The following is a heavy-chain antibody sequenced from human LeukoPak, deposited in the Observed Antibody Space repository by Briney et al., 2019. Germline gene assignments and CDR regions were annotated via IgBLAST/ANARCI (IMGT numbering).Heavy chain of an antibody. CDR3: ASAVPNYYGSGSYYNWFDP. J-gene: IGHJ5*02. Sequence: ASVKVSCKASGYTFTGYYMHWVRQAPGQGLEWMGWINPNSGGTNYAQKFQGRVTMTRDTSISTAYMELSRLRSDDTAVYYCASAVPNYYGSGSYYNWFDPWGQGTLVTVSS. CDR1: GYTFTGYY. CDR2: INPNSGGT. D-gene: IGHD3-10*01. V-gene: IGHV1-2*02.